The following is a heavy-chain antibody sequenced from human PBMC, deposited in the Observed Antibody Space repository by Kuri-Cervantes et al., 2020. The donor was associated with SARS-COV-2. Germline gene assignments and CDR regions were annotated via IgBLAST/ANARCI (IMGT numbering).Heavy chain of an antibody. CDR1: GFTFSGYA. D-gene: IGHD1-26*01. V-gene: IGHV3-23*01. CDR2: ISGSGGSN. J-gene: IGHJ3*02. Sequence: GGSLRLSCAASGFTFSGYAMSWVRQAPGKGLEWVSDISGSGGSNYYADSVKGRFTISRDNSKNTLYLQMNSLRAEDTAVYYCANMRVIRSYYEVGLGDFDIWGQGTTVTVSS. CDR3: ANMRVIRSYYEVGLGDFDI.